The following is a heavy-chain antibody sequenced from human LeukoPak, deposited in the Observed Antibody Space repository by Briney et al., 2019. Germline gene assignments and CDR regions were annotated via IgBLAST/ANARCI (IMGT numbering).Heavy chain of an antibody. J-gene: IGHJ4*02. D-gene: IGHD5-24*01. V-gene: IGHV3-33*01. CDR2: IWYDGSNK. CDR1: GFTFSSYG. CDR3: ARDTSRDGYNEPFDY. Sequence: PGGSLRLSCAASGFTFSSYGMHWVRQAPGKGLEWVAVIWYDGSNKYYADSVKGRFTISRDNSKNTLYLQMNSLRAEDTAVYYCARDTSRDGYNEPFDYWGQGTLVTVSS.